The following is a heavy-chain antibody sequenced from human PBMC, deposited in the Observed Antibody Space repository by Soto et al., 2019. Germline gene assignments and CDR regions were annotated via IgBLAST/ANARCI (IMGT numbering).Heavy chain of an antibody. CDR2: ISYDGSNK. J-gene: IGHJ6*02. D-gene: IGHD1-26*01. Sequence: HPGGSLRLSCAASGFTFSSYGMHWVRQAPGKGLEWVAVISYDGSNKYYADSVKGRFTISRDNSKNTLYLQMNSLRAEDTAVYYCAKAFSGSYYEVDYYYYGMDVWGQGTTVTVS. CDR3: AKAFSGSYYEVDYYYYGMDV. V-gene: IGHV3-30*18. CDR1: GFTFSSYG.